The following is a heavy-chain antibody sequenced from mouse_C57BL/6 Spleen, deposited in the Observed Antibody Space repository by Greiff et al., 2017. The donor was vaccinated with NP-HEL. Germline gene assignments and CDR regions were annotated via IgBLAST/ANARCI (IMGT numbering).Heavy chain of an antibody. CDR1: GYTFTSYT. CDR2: INPSSGYT. J-gene: IGHJ3*01. Sequence: LQESGAELARPGASVKMSCKASGYTFTSYTMHWVKQRPGQGLEWIGYINPSSGYTKYNQKFKDKATLTADKSSSTAYMQLSSLTSEDSAVYYCARGNGNYVVAWFAYWGQGTLVTVSA. CDR3: ARGNGNYVVAWFAY. D-gene: IGHD2-1*01. V-gene: IGHV1-4*01.